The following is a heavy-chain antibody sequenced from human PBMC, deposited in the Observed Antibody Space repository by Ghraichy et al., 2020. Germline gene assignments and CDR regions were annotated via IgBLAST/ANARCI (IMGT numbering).Heavy chain of an antibody. CDR1: GYTFISYA. V-gene: IGHV1-3*01. D-gene: IGHD6-19*01. J-gene: IGHJ4*02. CDR2: IIAGNGNK. Sequence: ASVKVSCKASGYTFISYALHWVRQAPGQRLEWMGWIIAGNGNKQYAQKFQGRVTITRGTSASTAYMVLSSLRSEDTAVYYCARLSRVHSSGWYYFDYWGQGTLVTVSS. CDR3: ARLSRVHSSGWYYFDY.